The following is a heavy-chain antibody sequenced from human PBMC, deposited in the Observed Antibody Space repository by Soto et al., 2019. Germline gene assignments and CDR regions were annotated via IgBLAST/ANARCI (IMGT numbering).Heavy chain of an antibody. V-gene: IGHV3-30-3*01. J-gene: IGHJ6*02. D-gene: IGHD2-8*02. CDR1: GFIFNSYG. CDR2: ISYDGSSE. CDR3: ARDPFEDVVYTRAYGMDV. Sequence: QVQLVESGGGVVQPGRSLRLSCAASGFIFNSYGMHWVRQAPAKGLEWVAFISYDGSSEYHADSVNGRFTISRENSKNTRXLQRNSLRAEDTAVYYCARDPFEDVVYTRAYGMDVWGQGTTVTVSS.